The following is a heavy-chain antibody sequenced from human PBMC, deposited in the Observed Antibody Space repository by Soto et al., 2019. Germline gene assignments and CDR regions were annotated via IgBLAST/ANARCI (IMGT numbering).Heavy chain of an antibody. Sequence: ASVKVSCKASGYSFTDYHIHWVRQAPGQGLEWLGRINPKSGGTSTAQKFQGWVTMTTDTSISTASMVLTRLTSDDTAIYYCARGDSTDCSSGVCSFFYNHDMDVWGQGTTVAVSS. D-gene: IGHD2-8*01. CDR3: ARGDSTDCSSGVCSFFYNHDMDV. J-gene: IGHJ6*02. V-gene: IGHV1-2*04. CDR2: INPKSGGT. CDR1: GYSFTDYH.